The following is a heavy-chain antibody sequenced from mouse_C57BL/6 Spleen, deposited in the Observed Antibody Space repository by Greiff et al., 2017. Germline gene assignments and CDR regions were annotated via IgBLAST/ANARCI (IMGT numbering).Heavy chain of an antibody. J-gene: IGHJ1*03. V-gene: IGHV1-72*01. CDR2: IDPTGGGT. CDR1: GYTFTSYW. CDR3: ARSDNGNFDV. Sequence: QVQLQQPGAELVKPGTSVKLSCKASGYTFTSYWMHWVKQRPGRGLEWIGGIDPTGGGTKYNEKFKSKATLTVDTPSSTAYMQLSSLTSEDSAVXYGARSDNGNFDVWGTGTTVTVSS.